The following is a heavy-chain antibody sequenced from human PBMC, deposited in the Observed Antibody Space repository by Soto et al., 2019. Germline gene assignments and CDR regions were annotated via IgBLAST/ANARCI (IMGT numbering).Heavy chain of an antibody. Sequence: PGGSLRLSCSASGFTFSTYWMEWVRQAQGKGLLWVSSLNGDASTANYADSVKGRFTISRDNAKNTLYLQMNSLRAEDTAMYYCAVMSSRSDVLDVWGQGTMVTVSS. CDR2: LNGDASTA. D-gene: IGHD6-19*01. J-gene: IGHJ3*01. V-gene: IGHV3-74*01. CDR3: AVMSSRSDVLDV. CDR1: GFTFSTYW.